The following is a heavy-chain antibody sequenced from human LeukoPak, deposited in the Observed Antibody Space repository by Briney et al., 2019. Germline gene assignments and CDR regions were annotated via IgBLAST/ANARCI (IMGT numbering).Heavy chain of an antibody. Sequence: ASVKVSCKASGGTFSSYAISWLRQAPGQGLEWMGGIIPIFGTANYAQKFQGRVTITADESTSTAYMELSSLRSEDTAVYYCARRLQLPSWVFDYWGQGTLVTVSS. V-gene: IGHV1-69*13. CDR3: ARRLQLPSWVFDY. J-gene: IGHJ4*02. CDR1: GGTFSSYA. CDR2: IIPIFGTA. D-gene: IGHD2-2*01.